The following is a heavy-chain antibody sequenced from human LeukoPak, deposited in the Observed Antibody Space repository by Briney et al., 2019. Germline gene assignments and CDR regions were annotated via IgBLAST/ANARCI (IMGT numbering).Heavy chain of an antibody. V-gene: IGHV3-53*01. Sequence: GGSLRLSCAASGFTFSSYGMHWVRQAPGKGLEWVSVIYSGGSTYYADSVKGRFTISRDNSKNTLYLQMNSLRAEDTAVYYCARDQAGYFDYWGQGTLVTVSS. CDR3: ARDQAGYFDY. J-gene: IGHJ4*02. CDR2: IYSGGST. CDR1: GFTFSSYG.